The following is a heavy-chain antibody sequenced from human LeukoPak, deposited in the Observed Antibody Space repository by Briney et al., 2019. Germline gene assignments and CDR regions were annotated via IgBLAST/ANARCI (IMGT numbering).Heavy chain of an antibody. Sequence: SETLSLTCTVSGGSISSYYWSWIRQPPGKGLEWIGYIYYSGSTNYNPSLKSRVTISVDTSKNQFSLKLSSVTAADTAVYYCARHFYQWLVPNWFDPWGQGTLVTVSS. CDR2: IYYSGST. CDR1: GGSISSYY. V-gene: IGHV4-59*08. D-gene: IGHD6-19*01. CDR3: ARHFYQWLVPNWFDP. J-gene: IGHJ5*02.